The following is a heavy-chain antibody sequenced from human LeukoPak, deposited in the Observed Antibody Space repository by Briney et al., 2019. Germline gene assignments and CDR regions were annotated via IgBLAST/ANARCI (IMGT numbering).Heavy chain of an antibody. CDR1: GFTFSNAW. Sequence: GGSLRLSCAASGFTFSNAWMSWVRHAPGKGLGWVGRIKSKTDGGTTDYAAPVKGRFTISRDDSKNMLYLQMNSLKPDDTGLYYCTVGYCGSTICYNFDYWGQGTLVTVSS. CDR3: TVGYCGSTICYNFDY. D-gene: IGHD2-2*02. CDR2: IKSKTDGGTT. V-gene: IGHV3-15*01. J-gene: IGHJ4*02.